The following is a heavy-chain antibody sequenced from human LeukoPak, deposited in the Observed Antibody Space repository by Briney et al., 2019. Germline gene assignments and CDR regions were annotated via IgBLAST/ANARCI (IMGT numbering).Heavy chain of an antibody. CDR1: GGSISSYY. D-gene: IGHD3-10*01. J-gene: IGHJ4*02. V-gene: IGHV4-59*01. CDR2: IYYSGST. CDR3: ARDNYGSDY. Sequence: SETLSLTCTVSGGSISSYYWSWIRQPPGKGLGWIGYIYYSGSTNYNPSLKSRVTISVDTSKNQFSLKLSSVTAADTAVYYCARDNYGSDYWGQGTLVTLSS.